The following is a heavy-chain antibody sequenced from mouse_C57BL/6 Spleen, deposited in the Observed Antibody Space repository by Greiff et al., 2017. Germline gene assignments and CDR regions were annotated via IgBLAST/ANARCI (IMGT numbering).Heavy chain of an antibody. CDR1: GFTFSDYY. CDR3: ARSYWYFDV. CDR2: INYDGSST. Sequence: EVNVVESEGGLVQPGSSMKLSCTASGFTFSDYYMAWVRQVPEKGLEWVANINYDGSSTYYLDSLKSRFIISRDNAKNILYLQMSSLKSEDTATYYCARSYWYFDVWGTGTTVTVSS. J-gene: IGHJ1*03. V-gene: IGHV5-16*01.